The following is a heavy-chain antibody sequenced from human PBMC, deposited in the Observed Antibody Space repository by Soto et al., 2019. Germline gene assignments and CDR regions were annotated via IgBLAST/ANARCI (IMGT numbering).Heavy chain of an antibody. CDR1: GFTVSSNY. V-gene: IGHV3-66*01. CDR2: IYSGGST. D-gene: IGHD3-10*01. CDR3: ARTGSGYSGSDAFPVNFDY. J-gene: IGHJ4*02. Sequence: EVQLVESGGGLVQPGGSLRLSCAASGFTVSSNYMSWVRQAPGKGLEWVSVIYSGGSTYYADSVKGRFTISRDNSKNTLYLQMNSLRAEDTAVYYCARTGSGYSGSDAFPVNFDYWGQGTLVTVSS.